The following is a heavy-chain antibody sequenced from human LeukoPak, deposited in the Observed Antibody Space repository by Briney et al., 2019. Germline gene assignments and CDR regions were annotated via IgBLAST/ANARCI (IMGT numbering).Heavy chain of an antibody. CDR1: GYTFTNYG. CDR2: ISAYSGYT. J-gene: IGHJ4*02. Sequence: GASVKVSCKASGYTFTNYGISWVRQAPGQGLEWMGWISAYSGYTHYAQKIQGRVTVTTEASTSTAYMELRSLTSYDTAVYYCARDAVSTTTAGGIDYWGPGTLVTVSS. D-gene: IGHD5/OR15-5a*01. CDR3: ARDAVSTTTAGGIDY. V-gene: IGHV1-18*01.